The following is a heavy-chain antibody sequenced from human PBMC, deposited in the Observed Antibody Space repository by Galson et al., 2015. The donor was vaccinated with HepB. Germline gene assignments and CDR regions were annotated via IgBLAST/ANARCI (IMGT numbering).Heavy chain of an antibody. J-gene: IGHJ4*02. CDR2: IYSGGST. V-gene: IGHV3-66*02. CDR1: GFTVSSNY. D-gene: IGHD3-22*01. CDR3: ARDRKIGEVVVTPLGY. Sequence: SLRLSCAASGFTVSSNYMSWVRQAPGKGLEWVSVIYSGGSTYYADSVKGRFTISRDNSKNTLYLQMNSLRAEDTAVYYCARDRKIGEVVVTPLGYWGQGTLVTVSS.